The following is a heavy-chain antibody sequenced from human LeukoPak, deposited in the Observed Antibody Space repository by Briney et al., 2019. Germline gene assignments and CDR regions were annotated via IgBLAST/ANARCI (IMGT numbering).Heavy chain of an antibody. CDR2: IYSGGTT. J-gene: IGHJ4*02. CDR3: ARGLRVGTVTYAYYFDS. V-gene: IGHV3-53*01. CDR1: GFIVSSNY. Sequence: PGGSLRLSCAASGFIVSSNYMNWVRQAPGEGLEWVSIIYSGGTTYYADSVKGRFTISRDTSKNTVYLQINSLRAEDTAVYYCARGLRVGTVTYAYYFDSWGQGTLVTVSS. D-gene: IGHD1-26*01.